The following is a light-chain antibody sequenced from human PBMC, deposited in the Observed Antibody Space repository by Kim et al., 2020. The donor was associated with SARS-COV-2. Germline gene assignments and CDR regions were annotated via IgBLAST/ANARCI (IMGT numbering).Light chain of an antibody. CDR3: QQYGSSPYT. Sequence: LTPGERATLACRASQSVSSSYLAWYQQKPGQAPRLLIYGASSRATGIPDRFSGSGSGTDFTLTISRLEPEDFAVYYCQQYGSSPYTFGQGTKLEI. CDR2: GAS. J-gene: IGKJ2*01. CDR1: QSVSSSY. V-gene: IGKV3-20*01.